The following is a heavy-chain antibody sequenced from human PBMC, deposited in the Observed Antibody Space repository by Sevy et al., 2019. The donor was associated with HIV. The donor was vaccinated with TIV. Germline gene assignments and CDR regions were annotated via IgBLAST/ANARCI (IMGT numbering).Heavy chain of an antibody. D-gene: IGHD2-2*02. CDR1: GFTFSSYS. CDR3: ARNNCSITNCYMGDVFDI. J-gene: IGHJ3*02. V-gene: IGHV3-21*01. Sequence: GGSLRLSCAASGFTFSSYSMNWVRPAPGKGLEWVSSISGISNNIYYADSMKGRFTVSRDNARSPLYLQMTSLRAEDPAVYYCARNNCSITNCYMGDVFDIRGQGTMVTVS. CDR2: ISGISNNI.